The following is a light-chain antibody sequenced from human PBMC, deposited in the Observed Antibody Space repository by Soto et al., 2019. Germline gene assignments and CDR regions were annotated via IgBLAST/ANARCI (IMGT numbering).Light chain of an antibody. CDR1: SSDVAGYNF. CDR2: EVS. CDR3: SSSTTNSPFV. J-gene: IGLJ7*01. V-gene: IGLV2-14*01. Sequence: QSALTQPASVSGSPGQSITISCTGTSSDVAGYNFVSWYQQHPGKAPKLIIYEVSNRPSGISNRFSGSKSGNTASLTISGLQADDEADYYCSSSTTNSPFVFGPGTQLTVL.